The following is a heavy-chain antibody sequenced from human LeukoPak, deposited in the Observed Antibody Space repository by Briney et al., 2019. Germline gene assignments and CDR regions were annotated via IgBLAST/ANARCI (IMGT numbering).Heavy chain of an antibody. Sequence: GGSLRLSCAASRSTFSSSSMNWVRQAPGKGLEWVSAISGGGGSTYYADSVKGRFTISRDNSKNTLYLQMNSLRAEDTAVYYCAKYSDDYVWGTYRLMNFDYWGQGTLVSVSS. D-gene: IGHD3-16*02. V-gene: IGHV3-23*01. J-gene: IGHJ4*02. CDR1: RSTFSSSS. CDR2: ISGGGGST. CDR3: AKYSDDYVWGTYRLMNFDY.